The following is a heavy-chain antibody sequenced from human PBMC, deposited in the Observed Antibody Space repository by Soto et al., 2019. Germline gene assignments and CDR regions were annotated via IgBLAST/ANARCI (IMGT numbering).Heavy chain of an antibody. CDR3: ARLPLRAARRPWFDP. CDR1: GFSFSSYW. D-gene: IGHD6-6*01. J-gene: IGHJ5*02. CDR2: IHQHGSEK. V-gene: IGHV3-7*03. Sequence: GGSLRLSCAASGFSFSSYWMSWVRQAPGKGLEWVGNIHQHGSEKYYVDSVKGRFTLSRDNAKNSLYLQMNSLRAEDTAVYYCARLPLRAARRPWFDPWGQGTLVTVSS.